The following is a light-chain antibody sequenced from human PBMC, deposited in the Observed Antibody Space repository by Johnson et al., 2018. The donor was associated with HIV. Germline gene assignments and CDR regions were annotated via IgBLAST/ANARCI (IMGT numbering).Light chain of an antibody. CDR1: SSNIGSNT. CDR3: AAWDDSLNGYYV. V-gene: IGLV1-44*01. Sequence: QSVLTQPPSVSAAPGQKVTISCSGSSSNIGSNTVNWYQQLPGTAPKVLIYRSDKRPSGVPDRFSGSKSGTSASLAISGLQAEDEADYFCAAWDDSLNGYYVFGTGTKVTVL. J-gene: IGLJ1*01. CDR2: RSD.